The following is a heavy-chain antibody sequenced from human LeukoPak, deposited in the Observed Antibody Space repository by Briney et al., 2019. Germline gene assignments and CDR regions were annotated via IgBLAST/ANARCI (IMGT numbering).Heavy chain of an antibody. CDR2: ISGSGDNT. V-gene: IGHV3-23*01. CDR3: ARARLITTGKDY. D-gene: IGHD5-24*01. Sequence: PGGSLRLSCAASGFTFSSYAMNWVRQAPGKGLEWVSIISGSGDNTYYTDSVKGRFTISRDNSKNTLYLQVGSLRAEDMAVYYCARARLITTGKDYWGQGTLVNGSS. CDR1: GFTFSSYA. J-gene: IGHJ4*01.